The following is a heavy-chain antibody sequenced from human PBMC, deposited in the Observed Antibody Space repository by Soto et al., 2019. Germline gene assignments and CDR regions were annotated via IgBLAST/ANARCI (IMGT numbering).Heavy chain of an antibody. CDR2: IGPNPSNT. CDR1: GFTFSTTG. J-gene: IGHJ4*02. V-gene: IGHV3-23*01. Sequence: PGGSLRLSCTTSGFTFSTTGMLWLRQPPGKGLEWVSAIGPNPSNTKYTDSVKGRFIISRGNSKNTVFLQMTSLGAEDTALYYCTTARHCSSDACPAAEWGQGTLVTVSS. D-gene: IGHD2-2*01. CDR3: TTARHCSSDACPAAE.